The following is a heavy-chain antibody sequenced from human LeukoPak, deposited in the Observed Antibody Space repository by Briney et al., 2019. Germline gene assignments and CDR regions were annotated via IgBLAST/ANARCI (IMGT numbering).Heavy chain of an antibody. CDR3: AKGSIVVVPAAKSGTFDY. V-gene: IGHV3-43*02. CDR1: GFTFDDYA. D-gene: IGHD2-2*01. Sequence: GGSLRLSCAASGFTFDDYAMHWVCQAPGKGLEWVSLISGDGGSTYYADSVKGRFTISRDNSKNSLYLQMNSLRTEDTALYYCAKGSIVVVPAAKSGTFDYWGQGTLVTVSS. CDR2: ISGDGGST. J-gene: IGHJ4*02.